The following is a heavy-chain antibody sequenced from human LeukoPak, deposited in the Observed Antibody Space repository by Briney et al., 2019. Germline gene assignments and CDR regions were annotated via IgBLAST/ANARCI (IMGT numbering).Heavy chain of an antibody. J-gene: IGHJ6*03. CDR2: IYYSGST. Sequence: SETLSLTCTVSGDSISNYYWSWIRQPPGKGLEWIGYIYYSGSTNYNPSLKSRVTISVDTSKNQFSLKLSSVTAADTAVYYCARGGGYDEYYYYYYMDVWGKGTTVTVSS. V-gene: IGHV4-59*01. CDR1: GDSISNYY. CDR3: ARGGGYDEYYYYYYMDV. D-gene: IGHD5-12*01.